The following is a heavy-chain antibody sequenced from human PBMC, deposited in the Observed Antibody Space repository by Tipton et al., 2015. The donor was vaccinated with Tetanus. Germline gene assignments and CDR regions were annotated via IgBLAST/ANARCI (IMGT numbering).Heavy chain of an antibody. CDR3: ARDHRPTSRGSESYYYYGLDV. CDR2: ISGTGKYI. J-gene: IGHJ6*02. Sequence: GSLRLSCEASGFSFSVYSINWVRQAPGKGLEWVSSISGTGKYIYYADSVKGRFTISRDNAKNSLSLEMNSLRADDTAVYYCARDHRPTSRGSESYYYYGLDVWGQGTTVTVSS. V-gene: IGHV3-21*06. D-gene: IGHD3-10*01. CDR1: GFSFSVYS.